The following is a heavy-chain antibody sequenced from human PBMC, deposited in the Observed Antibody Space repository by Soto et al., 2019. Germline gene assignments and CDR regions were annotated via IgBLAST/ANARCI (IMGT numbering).Heavy chain of an antibody. CDR3: AKRSPYSSGWYSPIFDY. Sequence: GGSLRLSCAASGFSFSDYAMSWVRQAPGKGLEWVSVISESGGSTHYADSVRGRFTVSRDNSKNSLSLRMNGLRDEDTAVYFCAKRSPYSSGWYSPIFDYWGQGALVTVSS. J-gene: IGHJ4*02. CDR1: GFSFSDYA. D-gene: IGHD6-13*01. CDR2: ISESGGST. V-gene: IGHV3-23*01.